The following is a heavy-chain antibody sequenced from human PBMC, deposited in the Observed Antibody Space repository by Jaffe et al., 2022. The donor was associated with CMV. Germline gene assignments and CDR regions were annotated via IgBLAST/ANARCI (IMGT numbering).Heavy chain of an antibody. CDR2: IYPADSDT. J-gene: IGHJ4*02. CDR3: ARPLVAPQDITDY. D-gene: IGHD2-15*01. CDR1: GYNFAVYW. V-gene: IGHV5-51*01. Sequence: EVQLVQSGAEVKKPGESLRISCKASGYNFAVYWIGWVRQMPGKGLEWMGIIYPADSDTRYSPSFQGQVTISADKSISTAYLQWSSLKASDTAMYYCARPLVAPQDITDYWGQGTLVTVSS.